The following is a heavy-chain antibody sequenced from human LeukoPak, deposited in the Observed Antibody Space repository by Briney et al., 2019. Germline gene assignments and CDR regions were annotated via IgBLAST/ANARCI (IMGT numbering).Heavy chain of an antibody. Sequence: GGSLRLSCAVSGFTFDDYAMHWVRQAPGKGLEWVSGISWNSGSIGYADSVKGRFTISRDNAKNSLYLQMNSLRAEDTALYYCAKDIGSGSYYYFDYWGQGTLVTVSS. CDR3: AKDIGSGSYYYFDY. V-gene: IGHV3-9*01. J-gene: IGHJ4*02. CDR1: GFTFDDYA. CDR2: ISWNSGSI. D-gene: IGHD3-10*01.